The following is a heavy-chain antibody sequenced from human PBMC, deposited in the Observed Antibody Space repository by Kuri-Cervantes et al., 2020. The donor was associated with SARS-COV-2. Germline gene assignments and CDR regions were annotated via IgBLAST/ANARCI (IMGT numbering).Heavy chain of an antibody. CDR2: IYYSGSV. D-gene: IGHD4-17*01. Sequence: SETLSLTCTVSGGSISSSYWSWIRQPPGKGLEWIGYIYYSGSVSYNPSLMSRVTISVDTSKNQFSLRLTSVTAADTAVYYCTTVTPTSVFDSWGQGTLVTVSS. J-gene: IGHJ4*02. CDR3: TTVTPTSVFDS. CDR1: GGSISSSY. V-gene: IGHV4-59*01.